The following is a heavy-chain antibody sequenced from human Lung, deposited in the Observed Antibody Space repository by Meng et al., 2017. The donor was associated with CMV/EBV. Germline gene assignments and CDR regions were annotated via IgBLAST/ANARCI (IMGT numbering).Heavy chain of an antibody. J-gene: IGHJ4*02. CDR2: INAYNGDT. Sequence: QVQLVRAGPEVMKPAASVVASIQASGYTLTTFGINWVRQAPGQGLEWMGWINAYNGDTNYAQTLQGRVTMTTDTSTSTAYMELRSLRSDDTAVYYCARVEVGITSGDYCCQGTLVTVSS. V-gene: IGHV1-18*01. CDR3: ARVEVGITSGDY. CDR1: GYTLTTFG. D-gene: IGHD1-26*01.